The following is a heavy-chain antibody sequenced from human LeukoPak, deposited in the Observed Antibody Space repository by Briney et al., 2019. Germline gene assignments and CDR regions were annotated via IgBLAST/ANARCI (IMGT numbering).Heavy chain of an antibody. D-gene: IGHD6-13*01. CDR2: IKSKTDGGTT. V-gene: IGHV3-15*01. CDR3: TTARYSTTWYNFDC. Sequence: GGSLRLSCAASGFTFSNAWMSWVRQVPRKGLEWVGRIKSKTDGGTTDYAAPVKGRFIISRDDSKNMLYLEINSLKTEDTAVYYCTTARYSTTWYNFDCWGQGTLVTVSS. CDR1: GFTFSNAW. J-gene: IGHJ4*02.